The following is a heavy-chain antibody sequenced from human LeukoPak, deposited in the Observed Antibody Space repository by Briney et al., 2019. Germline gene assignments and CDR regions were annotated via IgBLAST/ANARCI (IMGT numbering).Heavy chain of an antibody. CDR2: IIPIFGTA. V-gene: IGHV1-69*05. CDR3: ARERGLRGSRDGYNHENGNWFDP. Sequence: SVKVSCKASGGTFGSYAISWGRQAPGQGLEWMGGIIPIFGTANYAQKFRGRVTITTDESTSTAYMELSSLRSEDTAVYYCARERGLRGSRDGYNHENGNWFDPWGQGTLVTVSS. CDR1: GGTFGSYA. J-gene: IGHJ5*02. D-gene: IGHD5-24*01.